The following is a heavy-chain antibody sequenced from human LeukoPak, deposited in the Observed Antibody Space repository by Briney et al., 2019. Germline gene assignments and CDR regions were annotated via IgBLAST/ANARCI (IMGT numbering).Heavy chain of an antibody. CDR1: GYTXTGYY. D-gene: IGHD6-13*01. Sequence: ASVKVSCKGSGYTXTGYYMHWVRQAPGQGLEWMGWINPKSGATNFEQKFQGRVTMTRDTSISTAYMELSRLRSDDTAVYYCARVMHAASPGIIGPDDPFEIWGQGTMVTVSA. J-gene: IGHJ3*02. CDR3: ARVMHAASPGIIGPDDPFEI. CDR2: INPKSGAT. V-gene: IGHV1-2*02.